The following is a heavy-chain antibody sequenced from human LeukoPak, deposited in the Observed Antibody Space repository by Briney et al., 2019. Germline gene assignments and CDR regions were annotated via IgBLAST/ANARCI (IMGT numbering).Heavy chain of an antibody. CDR3: ARVSGDELLYPRGLNWFDP. V-gene: IGHV1-69*05. D-gene: IGHD2-2*02. J-gene: IGHJ5*01. CDR2: IIPIFGTA. CDR1: GGTFSSYA. Sequence: EASVKVSCKASGGTFSSYAISWVRQAPGQGLEWMGGIIPIFGTANYAQKFQGRVTITTDESTSTAYMELSSLRSEDTAVYYCARVSGDELLYPRGLNWFDPWGQGTMVTVSS.